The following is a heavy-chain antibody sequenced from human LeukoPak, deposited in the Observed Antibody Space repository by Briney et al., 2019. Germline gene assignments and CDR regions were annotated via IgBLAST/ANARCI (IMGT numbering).Heavy chain of an antibody. J-gene: IGHJ5*02. D-gene: IGHD3-9*01. CDR1: GGSISRYY. CDR3: ARLNYDILTCYVVFIDP. CDR2: IYYSGST. V-gene: IGHV4-59*08. Sequence: PSETLSLTCTVSGGSISRYYWSWIRQPPGKGLEWIGYIYYSGSTNYNPSLKSRVTISVDTSKNQFSLKLSSVTAADTAVYYCARLNYDILTCYVVFIDPWGQGTLVTVSS.